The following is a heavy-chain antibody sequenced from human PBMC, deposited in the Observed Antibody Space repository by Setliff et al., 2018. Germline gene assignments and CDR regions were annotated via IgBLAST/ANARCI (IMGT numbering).Heavy chain of an antibody. CDR1: GGTFSSYA. Sequence: GASVKVSCKASGGTFSSYAISWVRQAPGQGLEWMGGIIPILGIANYAQKFQGRVTITADKSTSTAYMELSSLRSEDTAVYYCAREAASRFDYWGQGTLVTVPQ. CDR2: IIPILGIA. J-gene: IGHJ4*02. V-gene: IGHV1-69*10. CDR3: AREAASRFDY. D-gene: IGHD2-15*01.